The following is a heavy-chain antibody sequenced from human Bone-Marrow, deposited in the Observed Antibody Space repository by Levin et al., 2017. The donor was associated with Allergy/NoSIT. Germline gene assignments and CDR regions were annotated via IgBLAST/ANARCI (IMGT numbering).Heavy chain of an antibody. CDR1: GFTFSSYG. J-gene: IGHJ6*02. CDR2: ISYDGSNK. D-gene: IGHD2-2*01. Sequence: PGGSLRLSCAASGFTFSSYGMHWVRQAPGKGLEWVAVISYDGSNKYYADSVKGRFTISRDNSKNTLYLQMNSLRAEDTAVYYCAIREDYPLNIVVVRAAMVRYYYYGMDVWGQGTTVTVSS. CDR3: AIREDYPLNIVVVRAAMVRYYYYGMDV. V-gene: IGHV3-30*03.